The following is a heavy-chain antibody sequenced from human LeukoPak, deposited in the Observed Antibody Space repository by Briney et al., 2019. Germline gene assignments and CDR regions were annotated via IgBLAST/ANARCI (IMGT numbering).Heavy chain of an antibody. CDR3: ARLYSNYGFGSGYFDL. J-gene: IGHJ2*01. CDR2: IYPGDSDT. D-gene: IGHD4-11*01. Sequence: GASLKISSKGSGYSFTSYWIGWVRPMPGKRLEWMGIIYPGDSDTRYSPSFQGQVTISADKSISTAYLQWSSLKASDTAMYYCARLYSNYGFGSGYFDLWGRGTLVTVSS. CDR1: GYSFTSYW. V-gene: IGHV5-51*01.